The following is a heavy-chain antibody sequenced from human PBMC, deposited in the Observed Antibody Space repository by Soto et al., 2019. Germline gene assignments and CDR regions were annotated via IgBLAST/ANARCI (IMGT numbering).Heavy chain of an antibody. CDR3: TTVPDYYDFWSGFPF. CDR2: IKSKTDGGTT. J-gene: IGHJ4*02. CDR1: GFTFSNAW. Sequence: EVQLVESGGGLVKPGGSLRLSCAASGFTFSNAWMSWVRQAPGKGLEWVGRIKSKTDGGTTDYAAPVKGRFTISRDDSKNTLYLQMNSLKTEDTAVYYSTTVPDYYDFWSGFPFWGQGTLVTVSS. D-gene: IGHD3-3*01. V-gene: IGHV3-15*01.